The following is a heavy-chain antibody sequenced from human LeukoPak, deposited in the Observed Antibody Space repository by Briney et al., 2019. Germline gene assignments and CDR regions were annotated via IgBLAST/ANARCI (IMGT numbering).Heavy chain of an antibody. V-gene: IGHV1-69*04. Sequence: GASVKVSCKASGHTFTDQYTHWVRQAPGQGLEWMGRIIPILGIANYTQKFQGRVTITADKSTSTAYMELSSLRSEDTAVYYCARDPGADIVATNHFDYWGQGTLVTVSS. J-gene: IGHJ4*02. CDR3: ARDPGADIVATNHFDY. CDR2: IIPILGIA. CDR1: GHTFTDQY. D-gene: IGHD5-12*01.